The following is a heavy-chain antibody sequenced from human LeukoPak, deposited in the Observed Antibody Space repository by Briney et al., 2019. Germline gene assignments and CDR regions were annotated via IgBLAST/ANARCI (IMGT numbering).Heavy chain of an antibody. V-gene: IGHV1-69*04. J-gene: IGHJ4*02. CDR3: ARGSGSYSQASDY. CDR1: GYTFISYG. D-gene: IGHD1-26*01. Sequence: SVKVSCKASGYTFISYGISWVRQAPGQGLEWMGRIIPILGIANYAQKFQGRVTITADKPTSTAYMELSSLRSEDTAVYYCARGSGSYSQASDYWGQGTLVTVSS. CDR2: IIPILGIA.